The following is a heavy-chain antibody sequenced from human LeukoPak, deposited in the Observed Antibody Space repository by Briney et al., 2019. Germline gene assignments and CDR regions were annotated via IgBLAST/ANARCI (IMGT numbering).Heavy chain of an antibody. J-gene: IGHJ3*02. CDR1: GLTFSGYW. D-gene: IGHD3-22*01. CDR3: ARDPYDNGGYAAFDI. CDR2: INQDESEK. Sequence: GGSLRLSCAASGLTFSGYWMTWVRQAPGKGLEWVANINQDESEKRYVDSVKGRFIISRDNAQSSLYLHMNSLRADDTAVYYCARDPYDNGGYAAFDIWGQGTMITVSS. V-gene: IGHV3-7*01.